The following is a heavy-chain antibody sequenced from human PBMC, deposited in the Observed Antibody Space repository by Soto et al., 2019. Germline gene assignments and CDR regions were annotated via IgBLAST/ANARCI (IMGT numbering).Heavy chain of an antibody. J-gene: IGHJ3*02. V-gene: IGHV4-34*01. CDR1: GGSFSGYY. Sequence: PSETLSLTCAVYGGSFSGYYWSWIRQPPGKGLEWIGEINHSGSTNYNPSLKSRVTISVDTSKNQFSLKLSSVTAADTAVYYCAREVVVITRSAFDIWGQGTMVTVSS. D-gene: IGHD3-22*01. CDR2: INHSGST. CDR3: AREVVVITRSAFDI.